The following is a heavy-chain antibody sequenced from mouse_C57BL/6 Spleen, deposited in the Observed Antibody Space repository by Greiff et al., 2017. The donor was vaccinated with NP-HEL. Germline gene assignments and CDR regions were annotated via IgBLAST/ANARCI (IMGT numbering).Heavy chain of an antibody. D-gene: IGHD2-4*01. Sequence: QVQLQQPGAELVKPGASVKLSCKASGYTFTSYWMHWVKQRPGQGLEWIGMIHPNSGSTNYNEKFKSKATLTVDKSSSTAYMQLSSLTSEDSAVYYCARRGYYDYDFPWFAYWGQGTLVTVSA. J-gene: IGHJ3*01. V-gene: IGHV1-64*01. CDR3: ARRGYYDYDFPWFAY. CDR1: GYTFTSYW. CDR2: IHPNSGST.